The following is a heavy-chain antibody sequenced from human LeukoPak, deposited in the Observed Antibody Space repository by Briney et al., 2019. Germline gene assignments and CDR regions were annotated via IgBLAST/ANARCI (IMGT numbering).Heavy chain of an antibody. CDR1: GYSISSGFY. CDR3: ASRKLGNDY. CDR2: IFHSGST. V-gene: IGHV4-38-2*02. D-gene: IGHD7-27*01. J-gene: IGHJ4*02. Sequence: SETLSLTCSVSGYSISSGFYWGWIRQPPGEGLEWIGSIFHSGSTYYNPFLKSRVTISVGTSKNHFSLKLSSVTAADTAVYYCASRKLGNDYWGQGTLVTVSS.